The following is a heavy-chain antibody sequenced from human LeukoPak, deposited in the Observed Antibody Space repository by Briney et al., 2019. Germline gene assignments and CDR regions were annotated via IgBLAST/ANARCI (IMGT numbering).Heavy chain of an antibody. V-gene: IGHV4-39*07. CDR3: ARVSGYHWESFYDY. CDR2: IYSSGST. CDR1: GASISGSNYY. J-gene: IGHJ4*02. D-gene: IGHD5-12*01. Sequence: PSETLSLTCAVSGASISGSNYYWGWIRQPPGKGLEWIGNIYSSGSTYYNASLQSRVTISIDTSKNQFSLKLRSVTAADTAVYYCARVSGYHWESFYDYWGQGTLVTVSS.